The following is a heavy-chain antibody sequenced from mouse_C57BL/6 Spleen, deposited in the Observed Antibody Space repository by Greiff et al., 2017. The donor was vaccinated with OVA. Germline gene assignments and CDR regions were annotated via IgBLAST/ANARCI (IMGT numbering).Heavy chain of an antibody. CDR1: GFNIKDYY. D-gene: IGHD1-1*01. V-gene: IGHV14-2*01. CDR2: IDPEDGDT. CDR3: ARGYGSSYFDY. J-gene: IGHJ2*01. Sequence: EVKLQQSGAELVKPGASVKLSCTASGFNIKDYYMHWVKQRTEQGLEWIGRIDPEDGDTKYAAKFQGKATITADTSSNTAYLQLSSLTSEDTAVYYCARGYGSSYFDYWGQGTTLTVSS.